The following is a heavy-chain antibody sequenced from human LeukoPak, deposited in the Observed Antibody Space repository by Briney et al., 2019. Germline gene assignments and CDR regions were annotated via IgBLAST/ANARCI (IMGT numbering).Heavy chain of an antibody. J-gene: IGHJ3*02. Sequence: GASVKVSCKASGGTFISYAISWVRQAPGQGLEWMGRIIPILGIANYAQKFQGRVTITADKSTSTAYMELSSLRSEDTAVYYCASYDSSGYYPDAFDIWGQGTMVTVSS. CDR2: IIPILGIA. V-gene: IGHV1-69*04. CDR3: ASYDSSGYYPDAFDI. D-gene: IGHD3-22*01. CDR1: GGTFISYA.